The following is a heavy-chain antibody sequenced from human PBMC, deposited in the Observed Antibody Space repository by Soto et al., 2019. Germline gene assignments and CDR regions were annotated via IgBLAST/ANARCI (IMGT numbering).Heavy chain of an antibody. CDR3: TRRQGSYLDQ. D-gene: IGHD2-15*01. CDR2: ISYSGST. J-gene: IGHJ4*02. V-gene: IGHV4-59*01. Sequence: QVQLQESGPGLVKPSETLSLNCTVSGGSISSFYWRWVRQTPGKGLEWIGYISYSGSTNYNPSLNSRVTISVDTSKKQFSLKLTSVTTADTAVYYCTRRQGSYLDQWGQGTLVTVSS. CDR1: GGSISSFY.